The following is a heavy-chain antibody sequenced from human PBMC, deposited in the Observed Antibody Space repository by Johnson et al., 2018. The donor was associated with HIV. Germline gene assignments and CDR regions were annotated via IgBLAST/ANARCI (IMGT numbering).Heavy chain of an antibody. Sequence: QVQLVESGGGVVQPGRSMRLSCAASGFTFSSYAMHWVRQAPGKGLEWVAVISYDGSNKYYADSVKGRFTISRDNSKNTLYLQMNSLRAEDTAVYYCAREAGDRFVGFDAFDIWGQGTMVTVSS. CDR2: ISYDGSNK. V-gene: IGHV3-30-3*01. CDR3: AREAGDRFVGFDAFDI. CDR1: GFTFSSYA. D-gene: IGHD7-27*01. J-gene: IGHJ3*02.